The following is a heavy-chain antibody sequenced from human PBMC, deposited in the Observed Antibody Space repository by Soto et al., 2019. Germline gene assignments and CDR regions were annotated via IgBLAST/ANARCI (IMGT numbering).Heavy chain of an antibody. CDR2: TYYRSKWYN. Sequence: SQTLSLTCAISGDSVSSNSAAWNWIRQSPSRGLEWLGRTYYRSKWYNDYAVSVKSRITINPDTSKNQFSLQLNSVTPEDTAVYYCARDLQPTTVTTGALGNWFDPWGQGTLVTVSS. D-gene: IGHD4-17*01. V-gene: IGHV6-1*01. CDR1: GDSVSSNSAA. J-gene: IGHJ5*02. CDR3: ARDLQPTTVTTGALGNWFDP.